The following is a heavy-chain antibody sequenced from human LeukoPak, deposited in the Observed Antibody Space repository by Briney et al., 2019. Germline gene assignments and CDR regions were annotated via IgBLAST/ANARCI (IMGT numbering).Heavy chain of an antibody. V-gene: IGHV3-21*01. CDR1: GFTFSDYT. CDR3: ASATWDS. J-gene: IGHJ4*02. CDR2: ISPSSSYM. Sequence: GGSLRLSCAASGFTFSDYTMNWVRQAPGKGLEWVSSISPSSSYMYYADSAKGRFTISRDNTKNSLYLQMNSLRAEDTAVYYCASATWDSWGQGALVTVSS. D-gene: IGHD2-15*01.